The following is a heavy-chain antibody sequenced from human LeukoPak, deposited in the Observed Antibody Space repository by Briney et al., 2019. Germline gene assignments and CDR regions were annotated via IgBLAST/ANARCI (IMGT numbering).Heavy chain of an antibody. J-gene: IGHJ4*02. D-gene: IGHD2-15*01. Sequence: GGSLRLFCAASGFFFSAYRMTWVRRAPGTGREGVANINPAGSETYYVDPVKGRFSISRDNAKNLVYLQMNSLRAEDTAVYHCARFGYVAAVDVWGQGTPVTVSS. V-gene: IGHV3-7*01. CDR2: INPAGSET. CDR1: GFFFSAYR. CDR3: ARFGYVAAVDV.